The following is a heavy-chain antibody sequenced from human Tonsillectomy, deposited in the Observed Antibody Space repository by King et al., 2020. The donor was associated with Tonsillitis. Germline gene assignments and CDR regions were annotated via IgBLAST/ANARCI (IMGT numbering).Heavy chain of an antibody. D-gene: IGHD2-21*02. CDR2: IYSGGSTT. CDR1: GFTFSSYA. CDR3: ANCGGDCSAFDY. V-gene: IGHV3-23*03. Sequence: QLVESGGGLVQPGGSLRLSCAASGFTFSSYAMSWVRQAPGKGLEWVSVIYSGGSTTYYADSVKGRFTISRDNSKNTLYLQMNSLRAEDTAVYYCANCGGDCSAFDYWGQGALVTVSS. J-gene: IGHJ4*02.